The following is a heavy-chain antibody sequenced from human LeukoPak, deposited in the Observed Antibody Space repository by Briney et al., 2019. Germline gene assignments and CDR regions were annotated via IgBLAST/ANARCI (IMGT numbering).Heavy chain of an antibody. Sequence: GASVKVSCKASGYTFTGYYMHWVRQAPGQGLEWMGWINPNSGGTNYAQKFQGRVTMTRDTSISTAYMELSRLRSDDTAVYYCARDATYSSSWYTNWFDPWGQGTLVTVSS. CDR1: GYTFTGYY. J-gene: IGHJ5*02. V-gene: IGHV1-2*02. CDR2: INPNSGGT. CDR3: ARDATYSSSWYTNWFDP. D-gene: IGHD6-13*01.